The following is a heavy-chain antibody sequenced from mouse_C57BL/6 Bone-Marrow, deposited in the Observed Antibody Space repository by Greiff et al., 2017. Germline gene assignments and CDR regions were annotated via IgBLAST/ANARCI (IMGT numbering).Heavy chain of an antibody. CDR1: GYAFTNYW. Sequence: QVQLQQSGAELVRPGTSVKVSCKASGYAFTNYWIEWVKQRPGQGLEWIGVINPGSGGTNYTEKFKGKETLTGDNTSSTDDMQLSSLTSEDSAVYFCARGYYSAPWFAYWGQGTLVTGSA. V-gene: IGHV1-54*01. J-gene: IGHJ3*01. CDR2: INPGSGGT. CDR3: ARGYYSAPWFAY. D-gene: IGHD2-3*01.